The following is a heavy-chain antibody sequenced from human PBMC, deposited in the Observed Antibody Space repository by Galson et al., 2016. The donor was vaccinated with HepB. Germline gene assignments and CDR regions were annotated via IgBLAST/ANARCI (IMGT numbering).Heavy chain of an antibody. J-gene: IGHJ6*02. CDR2: ISAGSGNT. CDR3: ARDLIGNLDV. CDR1: GYSFTSYD. V-gene: IGHV1-3*01. Sequence: SVKVSCKASGYSFTSYDMHWVRQSPGQRPEWMGWISAGSGNTEYSEKFQGRVTFTRDPSERTHYMELNSLTSEDTAVYYCARDLIGNLDVWGQGTTVTVSS. D-gene: IGHD3-16*02.